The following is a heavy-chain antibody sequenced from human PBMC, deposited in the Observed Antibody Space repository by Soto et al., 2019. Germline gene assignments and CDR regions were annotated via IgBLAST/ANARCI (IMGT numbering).Heavy chain of an antibody. J-gene: IGHJ3*02. CDR1: GGSFSGYY. V-gene: IGHV4-34*01. CDR2: INHSGST. CDR3: ARGILRGPGAFAI. D-gene: IGHD3-3*01. Sequence: SETLSLTCAVYGGSFSGYYWSWVRQPPGKGLEWIGEINHSGSTNYNPSLKSRVTISVDTSKNQFSLKLSSVTAADTAVYYCARGILRGPGAFAIWGQRTMVTVSS.